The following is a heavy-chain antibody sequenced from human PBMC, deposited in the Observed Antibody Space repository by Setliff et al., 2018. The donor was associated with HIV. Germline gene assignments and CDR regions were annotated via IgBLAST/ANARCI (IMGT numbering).Heavy chain of an antibody. CDR1: GFTLSNYW. CDR2: ISNDGIPASDGSKT. CDR3: AKDILGMPVAGGFDY. D-gene: IGHD6-19*01. J-gene: IGHJ4*02. Sequence: GGSLRLSCAASGFTLSNYWIHWVRQAPGKGLVWVARISNDGIPASDGSKTAYAESVRGRFSISRVDALDTVYMQLKRLRVEDTAIYFCAKDILGMPVAGGFDYWGPGTLVTVSS. V-gene: IGHV3-74*03.